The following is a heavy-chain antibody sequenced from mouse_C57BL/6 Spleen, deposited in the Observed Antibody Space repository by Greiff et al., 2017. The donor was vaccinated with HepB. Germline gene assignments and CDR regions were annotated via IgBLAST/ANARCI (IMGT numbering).Heavy chain of an antibody. CDR3: ARGDDLYYFDY. Sequence: VKLMESGPELVKPGASVKISCKASGYAFSSSWMNWVKQRPGKGLEWIGRIYPGDGDTNYNGKFKGKATLTADKSSSTAYMQLSSLTSEDSAVYFCARGDDLYYFDYWGQGTTLTVSS. CDR1: GYAFSSSW. V-gene: IGHV1-82*01. D-gene: IGHD2-4*01. J-gene: IGHJ2*01. CDR2: IYPGDGDT.